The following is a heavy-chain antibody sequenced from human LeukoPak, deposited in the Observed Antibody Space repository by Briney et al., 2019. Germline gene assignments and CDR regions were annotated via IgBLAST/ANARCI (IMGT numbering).Heavy chain of an antibody. D-gene: IGHD3-22*01. CDR3: ARVISGYHDY. V-gene: IGHV4-39*07. CDR2: IYYSGST. Sequence: PSETLSLTCTVSGGSISSSSYYWGWIRQPPGKGLEWIGSIYYSGSTYYNPSLKSRVTISVDTSKNQFSLKLSSVTAADTAVYYCARVISGYHDYWGQGTLVTVSS. J-gene: IGHJ4*02. CDR1: GGSISSSSYY.